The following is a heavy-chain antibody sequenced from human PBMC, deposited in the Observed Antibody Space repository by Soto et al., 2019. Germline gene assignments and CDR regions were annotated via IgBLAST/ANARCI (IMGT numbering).Heavy chain of an antibody. D-gene: IGHD3-22*01. J-gene: IGHJ4*02. CDR2: IIPIFGTA. Sequence: SVKVSCKASGGTFSSYAISWVRQAPGQGLEWMGGIIPIFGTANYAQKFQGRVTITADESTSTAYMELSSLRSEDTAVYYCARLPDYYDSSGYPPGGYWGQGTLVTVSP. V-gene: IGHV1-69*13. CDR3: ARLPDYYDSSGYPPGGY. CDR1: GGTFSSYA.